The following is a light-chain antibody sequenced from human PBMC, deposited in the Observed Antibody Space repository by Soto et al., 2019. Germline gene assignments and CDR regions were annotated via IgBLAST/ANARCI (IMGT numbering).Light chain of an antibody. V-gene: IGKV1-5*03. CDR3: QQCNSYSVA. CDR1: QSIGTW. J-gene: IGKJ1*01. Sequence: IQMTQSPSTLSASVGDRVTITCRASQSIGTWLAWYQQKPGKAPKLLIYKASSLESGVPSRFSGSGSGTEFTLTISSLQPDDFATYYCQQCNSYSVAFGQGTKVDIK. CDR2: KAS.